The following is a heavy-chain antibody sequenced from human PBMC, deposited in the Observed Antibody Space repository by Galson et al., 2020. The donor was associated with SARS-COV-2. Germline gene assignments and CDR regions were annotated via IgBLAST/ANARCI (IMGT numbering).Heavy chain of an antibody. CDR1: GFTFSSYA. CDR3: AGEIVAVYGMDV. J-gene: IGHJ6*02. CDR2: ISYDGSNK. Sequence: GESLKISCAASGFTFSSYAMHWVRQAPGKGLEWVAVISYDGSNKYYADSVKGRFTISRDNSKNTLYLQMNSLRAEDTAVYYCAGEIVAVYGMDVWGQGTTVTVSS. V-gene: IGHV3-30*04. D-gene: IGHD5-12*01.